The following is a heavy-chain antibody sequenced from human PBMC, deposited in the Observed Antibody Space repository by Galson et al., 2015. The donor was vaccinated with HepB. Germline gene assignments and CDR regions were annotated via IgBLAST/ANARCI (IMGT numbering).Heavy chain of an antibody. CDR2: INPDNGNT. CDR1: GYTFSNFH. J-gene: IGHJ6*02. D-gene: IGHD3-16*01. CDR3: ARESRLPAGGTLAWGTGGPSYYVAMDV. Sequence: SVKVSCKASGYTFSNFHLTWVRQAPGERLEWMGRINPDNGNTKYSQQLQGRVTITRDTSATTVYMELNSLTSGDTAVYYCARESRLPAGGTLAWGTGGPSYYVAMDVWGQGTTVTVSS. V-gene: IGHV1-3*01.